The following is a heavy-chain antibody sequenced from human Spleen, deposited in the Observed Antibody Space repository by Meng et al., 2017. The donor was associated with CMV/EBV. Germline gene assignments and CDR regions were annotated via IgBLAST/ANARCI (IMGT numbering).Heavy chain of an antibody. CDR1: GFTFSSYA. V-gene: IGHV3-30-3*01. D-gene: IGHD2-2*01. Sequence: GESLKISCAASGFTFSSYAMHWVRQAPGKGLEWVAVISYDGSNKYYADSVKGRFTISRDNARNSLHLQMNSLRAEDTAFYYCVKEYCSSSNATCYPSNFDYWGHGTLVTVSS. CDR2: ISYDGSNK. CDR3: VKEYCSSSNATCYPSNFDY. J-gene: IGHJ4*01.